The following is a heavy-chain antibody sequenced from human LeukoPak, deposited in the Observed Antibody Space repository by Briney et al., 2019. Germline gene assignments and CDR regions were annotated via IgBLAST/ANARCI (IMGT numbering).Heavy chain of an antibody. CDR3: AREGKGGNDNYYYYYMDV. J-gene: IGHJ6*03. V-gene: IGHV1-69*06. CDR1: GGTFSSYA. D-gene: IGHD1-1*01. Sequence: ASVKVSCKASGGTFSSYAISWVRQAPGQGLEWMGGIIPTFGTANYAQKFQGRVTITADKSTSTAYMELSSLRSEDTAVYYCAREGKGGNDNYYYYYMDVWGKGTTVTVSS. CDR2: IIPTFGTA.